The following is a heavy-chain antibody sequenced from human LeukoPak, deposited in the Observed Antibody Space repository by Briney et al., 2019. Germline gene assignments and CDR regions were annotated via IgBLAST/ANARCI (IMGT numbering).Heavy chain of an antibody. Sequence: GGSLRLSCAASGFTVSNNYMSWVRQAPGKGLEWVSGIRGSGTYYADSVKGRFTISRDNSKNTLYLQVNSLRAEDTAVYFCAKDLASGTMGYFDYWGRGTLVTVSS. J-gene: IGHJ4*02. CDR3: AKDLASGTMGYFDY. V-gene: IGHV3-53*01. D-gene: IGHD3-10*01. CDR2: IRGSGT. CDR1: GFTVSNNY.